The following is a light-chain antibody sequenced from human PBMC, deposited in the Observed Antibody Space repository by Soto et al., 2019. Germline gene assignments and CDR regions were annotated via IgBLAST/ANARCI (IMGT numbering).Light chain of an antibody. V-gene: IGKV3-20*01. J-gene: IGKJ3*01. Sequence: IVLTQSPGTVSLSPGERATLSCGASQSVTNNFLAWYQQKPGQAPRLLIYGASSRATGVPDRFSGSGSGADFTLTISRLEPGDFAVYSCQQYGTPLFTFGPGTKVDLK. CDR2: GAS. CDR3: QQYGTPLFT. CDR1: QSVTNNF.